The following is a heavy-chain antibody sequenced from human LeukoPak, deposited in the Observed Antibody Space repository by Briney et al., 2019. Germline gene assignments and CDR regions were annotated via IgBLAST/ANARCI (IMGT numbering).Heavy chain of an antibody. V-gene: IGHV4-39*01. CDR1: GASISGSGYY. Sequence: SETLSLTCVVSGASISGSGYYLGWIRQPPGKGLEWIGNIYYTGSTYYNASLQSRVTISIDTSKNQFSLRLNSVTAADTAMYYCVKSGGYGLIDYWGQGTLVTVSS. CDR3: VKSGGYGLIDY. J-gene: IGHJ4*02. D-gene: IGHD1-26*01. CDR2: IYYTGST.